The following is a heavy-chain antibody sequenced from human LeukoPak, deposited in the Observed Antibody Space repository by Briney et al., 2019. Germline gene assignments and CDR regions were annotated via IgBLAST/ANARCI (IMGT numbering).Heavy chain of an antibody. V-gene: IGHV3-30-3*01. CDR2: ISYDGSNK. CDR3: ARGGYYGSGSYYDY. J-gene: IGHJ4*02. CDR1: GFTFSSYA. D-gene: IGHD3-10*01. Sequence: GRSLRLSYAASGFTFSSYAMHWVRQAPGKGLEWEAVISYDGSNKYYADSVKGRFTISRDNSKNTLYLQMNSLRAEDTAVYYCARGGYYGSGSYYDYSGQGTLVTVSS.